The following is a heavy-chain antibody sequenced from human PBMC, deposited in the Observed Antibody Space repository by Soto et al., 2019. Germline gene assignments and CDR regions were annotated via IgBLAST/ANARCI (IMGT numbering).Heavy chain of an antibody. CDR2: ISGSGGST. J-gene: IGHJ4*02. V-gene: IGHV3-23*01. D-gene: IGHD3-16*01. CDR1: GFNFCSFA. CDR3: ATYGGSLGAYDY. Sequence: WGALRLSCAASGFNFCSFALRWGRQAPGKGLEWVSAISGSGGSTYYADSVKGRFTISRDNSKNTLYLQMSSLRAEDTAVYYCATYGGSLGAYDYWGQGTLVTVSS.